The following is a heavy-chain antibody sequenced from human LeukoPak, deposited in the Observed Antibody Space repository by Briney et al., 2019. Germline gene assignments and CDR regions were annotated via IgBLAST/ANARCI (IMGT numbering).Heavy chain of an antibody. D-gene: IGHD5-18*01. J-gene: IGHJ4*02. CDR2: IYSGGST. Sequence: PGGSLRLSCAASGFTVSSNYMSWVRQAPGKGPEWVSVIYSGGSTYYADSVKGRFTISRDNSKNTLYLQMNSLRAEDTAVYYCARGSGYSYGYDSLFDYWGQGTLVTVSS. CDR3: ARGSGYSYGYDSLFDY. V-gene: IGHV3-66*01. CDR1: GFTVSSNY.